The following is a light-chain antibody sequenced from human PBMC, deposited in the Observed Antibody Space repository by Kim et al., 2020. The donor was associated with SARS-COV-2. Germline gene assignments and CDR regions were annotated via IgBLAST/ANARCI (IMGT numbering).Light chain of an antibody. V-gene: IGKV1-39*01. J-gene: IGKJ4*01. CDR3: QQRNISSLT. CDR2: DVS. Sequence: IQMTQSPSSLSADVGDRVTISCRASQSISSSLTWYQQKAGKAPKLLIYDVSSLQSGVPSRFSGSGSETEFTLTISSLQPEDFASYYCQQRNISSLTFGEGTKVEIK. CDR1: QSISSS.